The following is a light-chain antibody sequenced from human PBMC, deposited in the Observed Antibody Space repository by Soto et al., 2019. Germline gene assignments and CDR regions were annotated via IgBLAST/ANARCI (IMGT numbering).Light chain of an antibody. CDR1: QGISIY. CDR3: QKYDGAPWT. J-gene: IGKJ1*01. Sequence: DIQMTQSPSSLSASVGDRVTVTCRASQGISIYVAWFQQKPGKVPKLLIYAASTVQSGVPSRFSGSGSGTDFTLTISSLQPEDVATYYCQKYDGAPWTFGQGTKVEVK. CDR2: AAS. V-gene: IGKV1-27*01.